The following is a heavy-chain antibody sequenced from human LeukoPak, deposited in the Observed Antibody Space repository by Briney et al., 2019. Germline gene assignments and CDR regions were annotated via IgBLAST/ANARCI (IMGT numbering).Heavy chain of an antibody. J-gene: IGHJ4*02. Sequence: SETLSLTCTVSGGSISTYYWSWMRQPPGKGLEWIGYVYYSGSTNFNPSLMSRVTISVDTSENQFSLKMSSVTAADTAMYYCARSELLWFGKVNSGFDFWGQGTLVTVSS. CDR3: ARSELLWFGKVNSGFDF. CDR1: GGSISTYY. CDR2: VYYSGST. D-gene: IGHD3-10*01. V-gene: IGHV4-59*01.